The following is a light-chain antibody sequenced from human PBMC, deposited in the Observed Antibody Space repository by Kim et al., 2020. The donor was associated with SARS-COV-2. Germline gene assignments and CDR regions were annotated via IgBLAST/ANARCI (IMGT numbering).Light chain of an antibody. J-gene: IGLJ3*02. CDR2: EDN. CDR1: SGSIASNY. Sequence: KTVTIPCPRSSGSIASNYVQWYQQRPGSAPTTVIYEDNQRPSGVPDRFSGSIDSSSNSASLTISGLKTEDEADYYCQSYDSSTLWVFGGGTQLTVL. CDR3: QSYDSSTLWV. V-gene: IGLV6-57*03.